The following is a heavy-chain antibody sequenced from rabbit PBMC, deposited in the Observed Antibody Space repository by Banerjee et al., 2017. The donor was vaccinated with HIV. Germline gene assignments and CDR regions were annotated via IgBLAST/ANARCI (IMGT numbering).Heavy chain of an antibody. CDR2: INTSSGNT. J-gene: IGHJ4*01. Sequence: QEQLVESGGGLVKPGASLTLTCKASGFSFSSGYYISWVRQAPGKGLEWIACINTSSGNTVYANWAKGRLTISKTSSTTVTLQMTSLTAADTATYFCARDVYRSGWNGDFNLWGPGTLVTVS. CDR1: GFSFSSGYY. D-gene: IGHD4-1*01. CDR3: ARDVYRSGWNGDFNL. V-gene: IGHV1S45*01.